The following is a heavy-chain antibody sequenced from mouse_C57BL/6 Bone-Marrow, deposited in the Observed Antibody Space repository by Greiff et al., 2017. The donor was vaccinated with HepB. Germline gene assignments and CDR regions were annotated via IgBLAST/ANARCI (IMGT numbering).Heavy chain of an antibody. CDR1: GFTFSDFY. V-gene: IGHV7-1*01. CDR2: SRNKANDYTT. D-gene: IGHD1-1*01. Sequence: EVHLVESGGGLVQSGRSLRLSCATSGFTFSDFYMEWVRQAPGKGLEWIAASRNKANDYTTEYSASVKGRFIVSRDTSQSILYLQMNALRAEDTAIYYCARDAYYYGSRGYWYFDVWGTGTTVTVSS. J-gene: IGHJ1*03. CDR3: ARDAYYYGSRGYWYFDV.